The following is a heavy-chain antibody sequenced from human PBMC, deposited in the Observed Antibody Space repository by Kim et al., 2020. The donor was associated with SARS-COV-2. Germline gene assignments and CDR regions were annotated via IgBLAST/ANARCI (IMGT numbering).Heavy chain of an antibody. CDR2: ISYDGSNK. CDR1: GFTFSSYG. D-gene: IGHD3-10*01. J-gene: IGHJ4*02. V-gene: IGHV3-30*18. Sequence: GGSLRLSCAASGFTFSSYGMHWVRQAPGKGLEWVAVISYDGSNKYYADSVKGRFTISRDNSKNTLYLQMNSLRAEDTAVYYCAKGREWFGDPKCLDYWGQGTLVTVSS. CDR3: AKGREWFGDPKCLDY.